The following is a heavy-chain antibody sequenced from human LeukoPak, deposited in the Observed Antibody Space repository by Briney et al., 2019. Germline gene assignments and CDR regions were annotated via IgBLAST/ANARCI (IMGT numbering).Heavy chain of an antibody. CDR2: IWYDGSNK. CDR1: GFTFSSYG. V-gene: IGHV3-33*06. D-gene: IGHD4-17*01. Sequence: PGRSLRLSCAASGFTFSSYGMHWVRQAPGKGLGWVAVIWYDGSNKYYADSVKGRFTISRDNSKNTLYLQMNSLRAEDTAVYYCAKDPTTEPFVWGQGTLVTVSS. J-gene: IGHJ4*02. CDR3: AKDPTTEPFV.